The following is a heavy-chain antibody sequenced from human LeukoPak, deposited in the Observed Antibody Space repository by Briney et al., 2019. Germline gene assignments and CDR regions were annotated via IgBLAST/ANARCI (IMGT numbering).Heavy chain of an antibody. CDR2: ISGSGGST. V-gene: IGHV3-23*01. CDR1: GFTFSSYA. D-gene: IGHD5-12*01. J-gene: IGHJ4*02. Sequence: GGSLRLSCAASGFTFSSYAMSWVRQAPGKGLEWVSAISGSGGSTYYADSVKGRFTISRDNSKNTLYLQMNSLRAEDTAVYYCAKDLVATIKVTTLGYWGQGTLVTVSS. CDR3: AKDLVATIKVTTLGY.